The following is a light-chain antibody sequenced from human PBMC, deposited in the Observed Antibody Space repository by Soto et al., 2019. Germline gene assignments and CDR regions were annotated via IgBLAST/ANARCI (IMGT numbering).Light chain of an antibody. V-gene: IGKV3-15*01. J-gene: IGKJ2*01. CDR2: GAS. CDR3: QQYNNWPFT. Sequence: EIVMTQSPATLSVSPGERATLSCRASQSVSSNLAWYQQKSGQAPRLLIYGASTRATGIPARFSGSGSGTEFTLTISNLQSEDFAIYYCQQYNNWPFTFGQGTKLEIK. CDR1: QSVSSN.